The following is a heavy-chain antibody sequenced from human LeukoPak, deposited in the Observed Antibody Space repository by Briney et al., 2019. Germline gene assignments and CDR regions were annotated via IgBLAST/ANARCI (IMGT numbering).Heavy chain of an antibody. D-gene: IGHD4-17*01. CDR3: ARDTIAVTTPYFDY. V-gene: IGHV1-2*02. CDR1: GYTFTGYY. J-gene: IGHJ4*02. CDR2: INSDSGGT. Sequence: GASVKVSCKASGYTFTGYYIDWVRQAPGQGLEWMGWINSDSGGTNYPQKFQGRVTMTRDTSTSTAYMELSSLRSDDTAFYYCARDTIAVTTPYFDYWAREPWSLSPQ.